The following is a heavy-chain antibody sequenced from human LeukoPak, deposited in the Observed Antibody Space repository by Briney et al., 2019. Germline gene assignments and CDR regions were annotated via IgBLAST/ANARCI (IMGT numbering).Heavy chain of an antibody. J-gene: IGHJ4*02. D-gene: IGHD4-23*01. CDR1: GFTFSSYG. Sequence: GGSLRLSCAASGFTFSSYGMHWVRQAPGKGLEWVAVISYDGSNKYYADSVKGRFTISRDNSKNTLYLQMNSLRAEDTAVYYCAKGSGPDYGGNSGGVDYWGQGTLVTVSS. CDR3: AKGSGPDYGGNSGGVDY. V-gene: IGHV3-30*18. CDR2: ISYDGSNK.